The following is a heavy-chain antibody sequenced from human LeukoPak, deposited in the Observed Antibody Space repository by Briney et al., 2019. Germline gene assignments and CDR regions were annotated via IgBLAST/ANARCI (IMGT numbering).Heavy chain of an antibody. CDR1: GFTFKNYG. Sequence: GGSLRLSCEASGFTFKNYGIHWVRQAPGKGLEWVAVISHDGSNKYYADSVRGRLSVSRDNSRNTLYLLMNSLRAEDTAVYYCAKDWGFQYASGSYCDYWGQGTQVTVSS. J-gene: IGHJ4*02. V-gene: IGHV3-30*18. D-gene: IGHD3-10*01. CDR3: AKDWGFQYASGSYCDY. CDR2: ISHDGSNK.